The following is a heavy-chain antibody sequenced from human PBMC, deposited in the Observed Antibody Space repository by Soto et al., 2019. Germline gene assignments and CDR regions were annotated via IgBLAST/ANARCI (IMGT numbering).Heavy chain of an antibody. V-gene: IGHV1-69*01. D-gene: IGHD2-2*01. CDR2: IIPIFGTA. Sequence: QVQLVQSGAEVKKPGSSVKVSCKASGGTFSSYAISWVRQAPGQGLEWMGGIIPIFGTANYAQKFQGRVTITADESTSTAYMELSSLRSEDTAVYYCATYIVVVPAAYSPPTFYFDYWGQGTLVTVSS. CDR1: GGTFSSYA. J-gene: IGHJ4*02. CDR3: ATYIVVVPAAYSPPTFYFDY.